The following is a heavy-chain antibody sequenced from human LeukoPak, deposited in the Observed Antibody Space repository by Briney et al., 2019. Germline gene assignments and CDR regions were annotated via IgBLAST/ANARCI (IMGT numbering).Heavy chain of an antibody. CDR1: GYTFSGYY. V-gene: IGHV1-2*02. J-gene: IGHJ6*03. Sequence: ASVKVSCKASGYTFSGYYIHWVRQAPGQGLEWMGWIVGWINPNSGGTNYAQKLQGRVTMTTDTSTSTAYMELRSLRSDDTAVYYCARVGLASWWHYYYYMDVWGKGTTVTVSS. D-gene: IGHD6-13*01. CDR3: ARVGLASWWHYYYYMDV. CDR2: INPNSGGT.